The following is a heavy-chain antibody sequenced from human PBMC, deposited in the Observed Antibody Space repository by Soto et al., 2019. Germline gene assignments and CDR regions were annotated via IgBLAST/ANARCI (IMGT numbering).Heavy chain of an antibody. Sequence: SVKVSCKASGGTFSSYAISWVRQAPGQGLEWMGGIIPIFGTANYAQKFQGRVTITADESTSTAYMELSSLRSEDTAVCYCARELESSSWLNWFDPWVQGTMVTVSS. CDR2: IIPIFGTA. CDR1: GGTFSSYA. J-gene: IGHJ5*02. V-gene: IGHV1-69*13. CDR3: ARELESSSWLNWFDP. D-gene: IGHD6-13*01.